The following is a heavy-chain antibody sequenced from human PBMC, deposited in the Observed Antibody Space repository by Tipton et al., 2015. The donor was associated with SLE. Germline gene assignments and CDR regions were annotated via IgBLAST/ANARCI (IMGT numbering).Heavy chain of an antibody. J-gene: IGHJ5*02. CDR2: IIHSGVT. CDR3: ARGEGYYGSGSYQGWFDP. Sequence: TLSLTCAVYGGSFNGYFWTWIRQPPGKGLEWIGEIIHSGVTNYNPSLRSRVTISVDMSKNQVSLKLSSVTAADTAVYYCARGEGYYGSGSYQGWFDPWGQGTLVTVSS. D-gene: IGHD3-10*01. V-gene: IGHV4-34*01. CDR1: GGSFNGYF.